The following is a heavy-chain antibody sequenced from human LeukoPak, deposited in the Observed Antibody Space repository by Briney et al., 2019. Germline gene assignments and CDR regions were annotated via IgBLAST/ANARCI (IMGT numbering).Heavy chain of an antibody. CDR2: ISWNSGSI. D-gene: IGHD1-26*01. V-gene: IGHV3-9*01. CDR1: GFTFDDYA. J-gene: IGHJ3*02. CDR3: AKDKDPLVGATTEYAFDI. Sequence: PGRSLRLSCAASGFTFDDYAMHWVRQAPGKGLEWVSGISWNSGSIGYADSVKGRFTISRDNAKNSLYLQMNSLRAEDTALYYCAKDKDPLVGATTEYAFDIWGQGTMVTASS.